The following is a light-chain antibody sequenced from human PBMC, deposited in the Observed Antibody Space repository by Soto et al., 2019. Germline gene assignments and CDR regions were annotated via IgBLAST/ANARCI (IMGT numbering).Light chain of an antibody. J-gene: IGKJ1*01. CDR3: QQYGTPPPT. V-gene: IGKV3-20*01. Sequence: EMVLTQSPCTLSLSPGERATLSCKASQSVSSNFLAWYQRKPGQAPSLLIYGASYRATDSPSRFSGSGSGTDFTLTITRLAPEGFAVYYCQQYGTPPPTFGQGTKVEI. CDR2: GAS. CDR1: QSVSSNF.